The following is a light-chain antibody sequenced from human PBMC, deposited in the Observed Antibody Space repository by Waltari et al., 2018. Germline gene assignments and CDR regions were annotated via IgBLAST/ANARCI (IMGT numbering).Light chain of an antibody. CDR2: WAS. CDR1: QSIFYSSNNKNY. V-gene: IGKV4-1*01. J-gene: IGKJ1*01. CDR3: QQYYDTLWT. Sequence: DIVMTQSPDSLAVSLGERATINCKSSQSIFYSSNNKNYLGWYQQKPGKAPNLLIYWASAREPGGPDRFSGSGSGTDFTLTISSLQAEDVAVYYCQQYYDTLWTFGQGTKVEIK.